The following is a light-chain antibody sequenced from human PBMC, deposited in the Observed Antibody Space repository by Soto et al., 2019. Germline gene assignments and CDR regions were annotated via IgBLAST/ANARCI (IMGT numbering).Light chain of an antibody. V-gene: IGKV3-15*01. J-gene: IGKJ2*01. CDR2: SAP. CDR1: QSISTE. CDR3: QQGHNWPLT. Sequence: EIVMTQSPATLSVSPGERATLSCRASQSISTELASYQQKPGQPPRLLIYSAPTRATVAPVRFTGSGSGSEFTLTISGMQSEHFAVSYCQQGHNWPLTFGQGTRLEI.